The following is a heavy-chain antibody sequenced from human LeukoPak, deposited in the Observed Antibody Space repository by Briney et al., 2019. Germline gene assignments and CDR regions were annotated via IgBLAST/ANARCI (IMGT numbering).Heavy chain of an antibody. CDR2: IYYSGST. V-gene: IGHV4-39*07. CDR1: GGSSSSGSYY. D-gene: IGHD3-3*01. CDR3: ARDKTFEVVNYFDS. Sequence: SETLSLTCTVSGGSSSSGSYYWGWIRQPPGKGLEWIGSIYYSGSTYYNPSLESRITMSLDTSKNQFSLRLSSVTAADTAVYYCARDKTFEVVNYFDSWGQGTLVTVSS. J-gene: IGHJ4*02.